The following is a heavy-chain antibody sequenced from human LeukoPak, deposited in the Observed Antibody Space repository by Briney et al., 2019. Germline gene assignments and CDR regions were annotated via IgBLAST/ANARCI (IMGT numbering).Heavy chain of an antibody. CDR1: GYTFTGYY. D-gene: IGHD1-26*01. V-gene: IGHV1-2*02. CDR3: ARGKVGARQFDP. Sequence: EASVKVSCKASGYTFTGYYMHWVRQAPGQGLEWMGWINPNSGGTNYAQKFQGRVTMTRDTSISTAYMELSSLRSEDTAVYYCARGKVGARQFDPWGQGTLVTVSS. J-gene: IGHJ5*02. CDR2: INPNSGGT.